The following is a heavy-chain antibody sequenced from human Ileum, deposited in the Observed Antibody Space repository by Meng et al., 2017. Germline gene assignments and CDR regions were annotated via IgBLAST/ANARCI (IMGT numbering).Heavy chain of an antibody. V-gene: IGHV4-34*01. Sequence: QVQQQQWGAGMLTPSETLFFTRAVYGGSFSGYYWSWIRQPPGKGLEWIGEINHSGSTNYNPSLKSRVTISVDTSKNQFSLKLSSVTAADTAVYYCARGGGRYGPDFDYWGQGTLVTVSS. CDR1: GGSFSGYY. CDR2: INHSGST. CDR3: ARGGGRYGPDFDY. D-gene: IGHD3-16*01. J-gene: IGHJ4*02.